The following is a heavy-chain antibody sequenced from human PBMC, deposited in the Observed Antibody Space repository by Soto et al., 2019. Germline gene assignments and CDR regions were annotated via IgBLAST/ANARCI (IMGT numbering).Heavy chain of an antibody. V-gene: IGHV3-30-3*01. Sequence: PGQSLGLSCASSGLTFISYAMHWVRQAPGMGLEWVALISYDGTNKQYADSVKGRFTITRDNSKSTLYLQMNSLRPEDTAMYYCARDPVREYYNSPCFDYWGQGTLVTVSS. CDR1: GLTFISYA. J-gene: IGHJ4*02. CDR3: ARDPVREYYNSPCFDY. D-gene: IGHD1-26*01. CDR2: ISYDGTNK.